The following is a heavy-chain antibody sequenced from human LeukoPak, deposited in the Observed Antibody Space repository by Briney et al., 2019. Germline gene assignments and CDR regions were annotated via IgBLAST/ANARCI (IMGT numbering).Heavy chain of an antibody. CDR2: IYYTGIT. J-gene: IGHJ4*02. Sequence: SETLSLTCTVSGGSISGQYWSLIRQPPGKGLEWIGYIYYTGITKYNPSLKSRVTISVDTSKNQFPLRLTSVTAADTAVYYCARVSFHYHSGNYDWYFDSWGQGTLVTVSS. CDR1: GGSISGQY. CDR3: ARVSFHYHSGNYDWYFDS. D-gene: IGHD3-10*01. V-gene: IGHV4-59*11.